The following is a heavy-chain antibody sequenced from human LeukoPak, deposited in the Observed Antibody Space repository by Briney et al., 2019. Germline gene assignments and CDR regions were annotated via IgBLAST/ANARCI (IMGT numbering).Heavy chain of an antibody. D-gene: IGHD6-19*01. CDR3: ARDQWLAYYYHGMDV. CDR1: GFTFSSYA. Sequence: PGGSLRLSCAASGFTFSSYAMNWVRQAPGKGLEWVSYITNNDTTIYYADSVKGRFTISRDNAENSLYLQMNSLRAEDTAIYYCARDQWLAYYYHGMDVWGQGTTVTVSS. J-gene: IGHJ6*02. CDR2: ITNNDTTI. V-gene: IGHV3-48*03.